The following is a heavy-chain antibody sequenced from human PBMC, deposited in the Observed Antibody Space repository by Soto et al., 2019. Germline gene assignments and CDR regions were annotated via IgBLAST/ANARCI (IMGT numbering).Heavy chain of an antibody. Sequence: QVQLVESGGGVVQPGRSLRLSCAASGFTFSSYAMHWVRQAPGKGLVWVAVISYDGSNKYYADSVKGRFTISRDNSKNALDLQMNSLRAEDRAVHDCVRAKWLRFYGGIDYWCRGTLVTVSS. CDR2: ISYDGSNK. V-gene: IGHV3-30*14. CDR3: VRAKWLRFYGGIDY. D-gene: IGHD5-12*01. J-gene: IGHJ4*02. CDR1: GFTFSSYA.